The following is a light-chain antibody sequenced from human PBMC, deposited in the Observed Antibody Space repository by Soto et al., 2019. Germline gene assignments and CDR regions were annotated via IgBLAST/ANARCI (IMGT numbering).Light chain of an antibody. Sequence: EIALSQSPDTLSLSPGARATPSCRASHSGSSSFLAWYNQKPGQAPRLLIYRTSSMASGIPDRFTGSGSGTDFTLSISRLEPEDFAVYYCQQYESSPLTFGGGTKVEIK. CDR2: RTS. CDR3: QQYESSPLT. V-gene: IGKV3-20*01. J-gene: IGKJ4*01. CDR1: HSGSSSF.